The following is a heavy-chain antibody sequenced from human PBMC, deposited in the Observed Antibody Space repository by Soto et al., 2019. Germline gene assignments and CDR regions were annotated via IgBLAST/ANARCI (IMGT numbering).Heavy chain of an antibody. D-gene: IGHD2-15*01. Sequence: QVQLQESGPGLVKPSQTLSLTCTVSGGSISSGGYYWSWIRQHPGKGLEWIGYTYYSGSTYYNPSLKSRVTISVDTSKNQFSLKLSSVTAADTAVYYCATVVVAATVPPRGAFDIWGQGTMVTVSS. CDR3: ATVVVAATVPPRGAFDI. J-gene: IGHJ3*02. CDR2: TYYSGST. V-gene: IGHV4-31*03. CDR1: GGSISSGGYY.